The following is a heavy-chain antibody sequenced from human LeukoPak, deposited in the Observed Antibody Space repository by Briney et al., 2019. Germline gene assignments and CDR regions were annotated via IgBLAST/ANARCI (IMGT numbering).Heavy chain of an antibody. J-gene: IGHJ3*02. CDR2: SYYSGST. CDR1: GGSISSYY. Sequence: SETLSLTCTVSGGSISSYYWSWIRQPPGQGLEWIGYSYYSGSTNYNPSLKSRVTISVDTSKNQFSLKLSSVTAADTAVYYCARDGRWGSGWYGSAFDIWGQGTMVTVSS. D-gene: IGHD6-19*01. V-gene: IGHV4-59*01. CDR3: ARDGRWGSGWYGSAFDI.